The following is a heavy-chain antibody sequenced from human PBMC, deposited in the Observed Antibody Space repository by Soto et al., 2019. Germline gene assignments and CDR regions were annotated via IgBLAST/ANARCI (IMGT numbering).Heavy chain of an antibody. CDR3: AREGQAPYYYYGMDV. V-gene: IGHV1-18*01. CDR2: ISGYNGNT. J-gene: IGHJ6*02. Sequence: QVQLVLSGAEVKKPGASVTVSCKASGYTFTNYGFSWVRQAPGQGLEWMGWISGYNGNTKYAEKFQNRVTMTTDTSTNTAHMELRSLRSDDTAVYYCAREGQAPYYYYGMDVWGQGTAVTVSS. CDR1: GYTFTNYG.